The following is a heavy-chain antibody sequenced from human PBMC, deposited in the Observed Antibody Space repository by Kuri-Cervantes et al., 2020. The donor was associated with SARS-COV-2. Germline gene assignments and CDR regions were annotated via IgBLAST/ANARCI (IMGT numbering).Heavy chain of an antibody. CDR1: GGSISRYY. CDR3: ARHYYDFWSGPFYGMDV. V-gene: IGHV4-59*08. Sequence: SETLSLTCSVSGGSISRYYWSWMRQPPGKGLGWIGNIHYSGSTNYNNSLDSRVTISVDASKNQFSLKLSSVTAADTAVYYCARHYYDFWSGPFYGMDVWGQGSTVTVSS. CDR2: IHYSGST. J-gene: IGHJ6*02. D-gene: IGHD3-3*01.